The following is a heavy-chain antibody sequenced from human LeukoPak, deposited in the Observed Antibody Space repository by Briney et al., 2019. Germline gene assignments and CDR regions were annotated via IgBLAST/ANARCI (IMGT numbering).Heavy chain of an antibody. CDR3: ARVPYFSPGVSD. J-gene: IGHJ4*02. Sequence: PSETLSLTCTVSGGSISSSNWWSWVRQPPGKGLEWIGEIYHSGGTNYNPSLKSRVTISVDKSKNQFSLKLSSVTAADTAVYYCARVPYFSPGVSDWGQGTLVTVSS. V-gene: IGHV4-4*02. CDR1: GGSISSSNW. D-gene: IGHD3-9*01. CDR2: IYHSGGT.